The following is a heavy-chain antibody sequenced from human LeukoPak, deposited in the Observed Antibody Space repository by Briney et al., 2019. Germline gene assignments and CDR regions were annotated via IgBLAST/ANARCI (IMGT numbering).Heavy chain of an antibody. D-gene: IGHD3-3*01. CDR3: VKGLRFLEWVNWYFDL. Sequence: PGGSLRLSCSASGFTFSSYAMHWVRQAPGKGLEYVSAISSNGGRTYYADSVKGRFTISRDNSKNTLYLQMSSLRAEDTAVYYCVKGLRFLEWVNWYFDLWGRGTLVTVSS. CDR2: ISSNGGRT. V-gene: IGHV3-64D*09. CDR1: GFTFSSYA. J-gene: IGHJ2*01.